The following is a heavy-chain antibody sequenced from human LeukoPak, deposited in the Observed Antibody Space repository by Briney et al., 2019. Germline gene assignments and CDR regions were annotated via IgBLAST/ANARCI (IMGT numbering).Heavy chain of an antibody. J-gene: IGHJ4*02. CDR1: GFTFSSYW. D-gene: IGHD3-16*02. CDR3: ARARGYRSNYFDY. V-gene: IGHV3-7*03. Sequence: GGSLRLSCAASGFTFSSYWMNWARQAPGKGLEWVASINHNGNVNYYVDSVKGRFTISRDNAKNSLYLQMSNLRAEDTAVYYCARARGYRSNYFDYWGQGTLVTVSS. CDR2: INHNGNVN.